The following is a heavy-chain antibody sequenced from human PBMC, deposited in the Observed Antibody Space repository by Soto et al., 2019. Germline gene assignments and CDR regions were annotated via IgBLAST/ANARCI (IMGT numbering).Heavy chain of an antibody. CDR2: ISYDGSNK. CDR1: GFTFSSYG. D-gene: IGHD4-17*01. J-gene: IGHJ2*01. Sequence: QVQLVESGGGVVQPGRSLRLSCAASGFTFSSYGMHWVRQAPGKGLEWVAVISYDGSNKYYADCVKGRFTISRDNSKNKLYLQMNSLRAEDTAVYYCAKDRRAIDVDYEGFDLWGRGTLVTVSS. V-gene: IGHV3-30*18. CDR3: AKDRRAIDVDYEGFDL.